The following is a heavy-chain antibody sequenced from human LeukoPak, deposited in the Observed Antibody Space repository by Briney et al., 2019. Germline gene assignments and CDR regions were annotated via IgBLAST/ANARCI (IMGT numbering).Heavy chain of an antibody. CDR2: IYYSGST. CDR1: GGSISSSSYY. Sequence: SETLSLTCTVSGGSISSSSYYWGWIRQPPGKGLEWIGSIYYSGSTYYNPSLKSRVTISVDTSKNQFSLKLSSVTAADTAVYYCARQSGSYYDALDIWGQGTMVTVSS. V-gene: IGHV4-39*01. CDR3: ARQSGSYYDALDI. J-gene: IGHJ3*02. D-gene: IGHD1-26*01.